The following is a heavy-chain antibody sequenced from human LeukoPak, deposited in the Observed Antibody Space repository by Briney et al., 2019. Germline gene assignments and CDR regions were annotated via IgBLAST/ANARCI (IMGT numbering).Heavy chain of an antibody. V-gene: IGHV3-21*01. J-gene: IGHJ5*02. CDR1: GFTVSSNY. CDR2: ISSSSSYI. Sequence: GGSLRLSCAASGFTVSSNYISWVRQAPGKGLEWVSSISSSSSYIYYADSVKGRFTISRDNAKNSLYLQMNSLRAEDTAVYYCASTDYGRSTPWGQGTLVTVSS. CDR3: ASTDYGRSTP. D-gene: IGHD3-16*01.